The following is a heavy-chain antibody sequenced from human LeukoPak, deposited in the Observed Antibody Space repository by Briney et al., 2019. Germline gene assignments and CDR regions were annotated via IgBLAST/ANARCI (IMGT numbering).Heavy chain of an antibody. CDR1: GGSISSSSYS. CDR2: IYYSGST. V-gene: IGHV4-39*01. D-gene: IGHD3-22*01. CDR3: ARQLAITMIGD. Sequence: SETLSLTCTVSGGSISSSSYSWGWIRQPPGKGLEWIGSIYYSGSTYYNPSLKSRVTISVDTSKNQFSLKLSSVTAADTAVYYCARQLAITMIGDWGQGTLVTVSS. J-gene: IGHJ4*02.